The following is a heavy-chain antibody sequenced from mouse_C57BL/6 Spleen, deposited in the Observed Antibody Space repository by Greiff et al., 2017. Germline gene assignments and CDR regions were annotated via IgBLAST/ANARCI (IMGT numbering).Heavy chain of an antibody. CDR2: IYPRDGST. V-gene: IGHV1-85*01. CDR1: GYTFTSYD. J-gene: IGHJ4*01. CDR3: AREGYDYDGYYAMDY. D-gene: IGHD2-4*01. Sequence: QVQLKESGPELVKPGASVKLSCKASGYTFTSYDINWVKQRPGQGLEWIGWIYPRDGSTKYNEKLKGKATLTVDTSSSTAYMELHSLTSEDSAVYFCAREGYDYDGYYAMDYWGQGTSVTVSS.